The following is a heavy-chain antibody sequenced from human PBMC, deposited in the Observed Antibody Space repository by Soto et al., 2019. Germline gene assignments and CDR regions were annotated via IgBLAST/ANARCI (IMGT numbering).Heavy chain of an antibody. CDR2: ISAFNGNT. CDR3: ARDRFLEWLTAFDI. V-gene: IGHV1-18*01. D-gene: IGHD3-3*01. Sequence: ASVKVSCKASGYTFTSYGISWVRQAPGQGLEWMGWISAFNGNTNYAQKLQGRVTMTTDTSTSTAYMELRSLRSDDTAVYYCARDRFLEWLTAFDIWGQGTMVTVS. CDR1: GYTFTSYG. J-gene: IGHJ3*02.